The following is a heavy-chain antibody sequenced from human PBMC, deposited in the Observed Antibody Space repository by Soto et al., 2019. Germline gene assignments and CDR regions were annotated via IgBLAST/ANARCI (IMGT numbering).Heavy chain of an antibody. V-gene: IGHV5-10-1*01. CDR3: ARHGIRYFDWLPPSWFDP. D-gene: IGHD3-9*01. CDR2: IDPSDSYT. J-gene: IGHJ5*02. Sequence: PGESLKISCKGSGYSFTSYWISWVRQMHGKGLEWMGRIDPSDSYTNYSPSFQGHVTISADKSISTAYLQWSSLKASDTAMYYCARHGIRYFDWLPPSWFDPWGQGTLVTVSS. CDR1: GYSFTSYW.